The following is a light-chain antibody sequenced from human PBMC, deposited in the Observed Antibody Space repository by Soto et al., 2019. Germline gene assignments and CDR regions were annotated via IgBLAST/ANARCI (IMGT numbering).Light chain of an antibody. CDR1: QSVSSSY. Sequence: EIVLTQSPGTLSLSPWEIATLSCRASQSVSSSYLAWYQQKPVQAPRLLIYGASTRASGLPARFSGSGSGTEFTLTISSLQSEDFAVYYCQQYYNWPPRITFGQGTRLEIK. J-gene: IGKJ5*01. CDR3: QQYYNWPPRIT. V-gene: IGKV3-15*01. CDR2: GAS.